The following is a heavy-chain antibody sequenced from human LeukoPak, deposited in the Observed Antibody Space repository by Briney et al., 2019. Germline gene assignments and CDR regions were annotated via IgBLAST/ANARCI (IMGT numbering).Heavy chain of an antibody. CDR1: GGSISSGSYY. CDR3: ARVGRTPPKPGYMDV. CDR2: IYTSGST. J-gene: IGHJ6*03. Sequence: SETLSLTCTVSGGSISSGSYYWSWIRQPAGKGLEWIGRIYTSGSTNYNPSLKSRVTISVDTSKNQFSLKLSSVTAADTAVYYCARVGRTPPKPGYMDVWGKGTKVTVSS. D-gene: IGHD1-14*01. V-gene: IGHV4-61*02.